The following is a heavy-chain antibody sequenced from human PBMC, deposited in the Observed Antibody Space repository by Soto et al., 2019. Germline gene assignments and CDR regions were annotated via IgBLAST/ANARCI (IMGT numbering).Heavy chain of an antibody. Sequence: AGSLRLSCAASGFTFSSYAMSWVRQAPGKGLEWVSAISGSGGSTYYADSVKGRFTISRDNSKNTLYLQMNSLRAEDTAVYYCAKAGNWYSSSWYAFDIWGQGTMVTVSS. CDR3: AKAGNWYSSSWYAFDI. D-gene: IGHD6-13*01. J-gene: IGHJ3*02. V-gene: IGHV3-23*01. CDR2: ISGSGGST. CDR1: GFTFSSYA.